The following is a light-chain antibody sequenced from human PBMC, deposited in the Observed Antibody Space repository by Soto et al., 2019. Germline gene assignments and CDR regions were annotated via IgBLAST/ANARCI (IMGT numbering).Light chain of an antibody. J-gene: IGLJ1*01. CDR1: SSDVGGYNY. Sequence: QSALTQPASVSGSPGQSIAISCTGTSSDVGGYNYVSWYQQHPGKAPKLMIFEVSNRPSGVPNRFSGSKSGNMASLTISGLQSEDEADYYCSSYTSSSTRVFGTGTKLTVL. CDR3: SSYTSSSTRV. V-gene: IGLV2-14*01. CDR2: EVS.